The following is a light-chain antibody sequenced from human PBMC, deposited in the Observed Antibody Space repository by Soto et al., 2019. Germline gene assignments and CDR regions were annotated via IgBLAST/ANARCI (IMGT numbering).Light chain of an antibody. CDR2: GAS. J-gene: IGKJ4*01. V-gene: IGKV3-20*01. CDR1: QSVSSSY. Sequence: EIVLTHSPGTLSLSPGERATLSCRASQSVSSSYLAWYQQKPGQAPRFLIYGASSRATGISDRFSGSGSGTDFTLTISRLEPEDFAVYYCQQYGXSLTFGGGTKV. CDR3: QQYGXSLT.